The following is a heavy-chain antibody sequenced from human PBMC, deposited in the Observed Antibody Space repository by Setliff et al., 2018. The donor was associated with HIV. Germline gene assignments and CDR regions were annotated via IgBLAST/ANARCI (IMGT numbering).Heavy chain of an antibody. J-gene: IGHJ4*02. CDR2: IDLYGSEK. D-gene: IGHD2-2*01. V-gene: IGHV3-7*01. Sequence: SGGSLRLSCAASGFTFSRYWMIWVRQAPGKGLEWVANIDLYGSEKNYVDSVRGRFTISRDNARNSLFLQMNSLRVEDTAVYYCARDTCDTPSCYAGPRFVYWGQGNLVTVSS. CDR3: ARDTCDTPSCYAGPRFVY. CDR1: GFTFSRYW.